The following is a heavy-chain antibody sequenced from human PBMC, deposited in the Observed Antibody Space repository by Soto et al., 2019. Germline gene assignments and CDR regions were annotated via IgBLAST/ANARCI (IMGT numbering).Heavy chain of an antibody. V-gene: IGHV4-39*07. CDR3: ATLSPRIVVVFTEMPT. J-gene: IGHJ5*02. Sequence: SETLSLTCTVSGGSINNNYYYWGWVRQPPGKGLEWIASIYHSGITNYNPSLRSRVSMSVDKSNNEFSLSLTSVTAADTAVYYCATLSPRIVVVFTEMPTWGQGILVTVSS. CDR2: IYHSGIT. CDR1: GGSINNNYYY. D-gene: IGHD2-21*01.